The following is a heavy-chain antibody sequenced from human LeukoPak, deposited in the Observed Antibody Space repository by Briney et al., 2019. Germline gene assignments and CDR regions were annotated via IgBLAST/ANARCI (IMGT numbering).Heavy chain of an antibody. CDR3: ASHRIGYYFDS. V-gene: IGHV3-21*01. CDR1: GFTFSSYS. CDR2: ISSSRSYI. Sequence: PGGSLRLSCAASGFTFSSYSMNRVRQAPGKGLQWVSSISSSRSYIYYADSVKGRFTISRENAKNSLYLQMNSLRAEDTAVYYCASHRIGYYFDSWGQGTLVTVSS. J-gene: IGHJ4*02. D-gene: IGHD2-15*01.